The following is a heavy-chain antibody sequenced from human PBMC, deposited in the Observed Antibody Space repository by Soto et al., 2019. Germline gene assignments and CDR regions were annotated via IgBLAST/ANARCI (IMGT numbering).Heavy chain of an antibody. D-gene: IGHD2-15*01. Sequence: QVQLVQSGAEVKKPGASVKVSCKASGYTFTSYYMHWVRQAPGQGLELMGIINPGGGSRSYAQKCQGRVTMTRDTSTSTVYMELSSLRSEDTAVYYWAREAVVTRKRGTFDYCGQGTLVTVSS. V-gene: IGHV1-46*01. J-gene: IGHJ4*02. CDR3: AREAVVTRKRGTFDY. CDR2: INPGGGSR. CDR1: GYTFTSYY.